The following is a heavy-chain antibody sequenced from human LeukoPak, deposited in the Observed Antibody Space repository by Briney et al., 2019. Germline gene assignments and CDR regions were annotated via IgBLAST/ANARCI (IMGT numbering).Heavy chain of an antibody. D-gene: IGHD1-26*01. V-gene: IGHV1-2*02. CDR3: ARDGNFDY. CDR2: ISPNSGDT. Sequence: ASVKVSCKASGYTFTSYGISWVRQAPGQGLEWMGWISPNSGDTNYAQKFQGRVTMTGDTSISTAYMELSRLRSDDTAVYYCARDGNFDYWGQGTLVTVSS. J-gene: IGHJ4*02. CDR1: GYTFTSYG.